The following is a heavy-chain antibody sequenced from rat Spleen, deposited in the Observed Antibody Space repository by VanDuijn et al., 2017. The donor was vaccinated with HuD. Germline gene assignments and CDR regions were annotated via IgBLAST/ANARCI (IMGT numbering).Heavy chain of an antibody. D-gene: IGHD5-1*01. Sequence: QVQVKESGPGLVQPSQTLSLTCTVSGFSLTSYGVSWVRQPPGKGLEWMGGIWGDGSTNYNSALKSRLSISRDTSQSQVFLKMNSLQTEDTAIYFCTRANWAPDYWGQGVMVTVSS. CDR2: IWGDGST. CDR1: GFSLTSYG. J-gene: IGHJ2*01. V-gene: IGHV2-13*01. CDR3: TRANWAPDY.